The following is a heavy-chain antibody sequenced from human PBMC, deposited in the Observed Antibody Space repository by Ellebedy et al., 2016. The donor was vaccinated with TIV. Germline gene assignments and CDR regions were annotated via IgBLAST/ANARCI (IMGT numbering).Heavy chain of an antibody. CDR2: IYYSGST. J-gene: IGHJ6*03. D-gene: IGHD3-10*01. V-gene: IGHV4-59*12. CDR3: ARGGYYYGSGSDPHRYMDV. CDR1: GGSISSYY. Sequence: SETLSLTCTVSGGSISSYYWSWIRQPPGKGLEWIGYIYYSGSTYYNPSLKSRVTISVDTSKNQFSLKLSSVTAADTAVYYCARGGYYYGSGSDPHRYMDVWGKGTTVTVSS.